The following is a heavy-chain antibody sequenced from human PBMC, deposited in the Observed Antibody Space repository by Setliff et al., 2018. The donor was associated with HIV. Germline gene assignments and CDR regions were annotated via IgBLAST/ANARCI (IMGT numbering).Heavy chain of an antibody. D-gene: IGHD4-4*01. Sequence: SETLSLTCTVSGDSIITYYWTWIRQPPVKGLEWIGYIHHSGSSDYTPSLRSRVTMSVDTSKNQFSLKLTSGTAADTAVYYCAREHDYSNYRRLDSWGQGILVTVSS. CDR1: GDSIITYY. J-gene: IGHJ4*02. CDR2: IHHSGSS. V-gene: IGHV4-4*08. CDR3: AREHDYSNYRRLDS.